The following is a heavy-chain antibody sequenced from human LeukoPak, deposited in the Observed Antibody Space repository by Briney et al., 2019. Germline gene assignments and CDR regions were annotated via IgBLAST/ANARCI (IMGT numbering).Heavy chain of an antibody. CDR2: INPNSGNT. CDR3: ARDKVGATFHYYYYMDV. CDR1: GYTLTSYD. D-gene: IGHD1-26*01. V-gene: IGHV1-8*02. J-gene: IGHJ6*03. Sequence: ASVKVSCKASGYTLTSYDINWVRQDTGQGFELLGWINPNSGNTGYAQKFQGRVTMTRNTSISTAYMELSSLRAEDTAVYYCARDKVGATFHYYYYMDVCGKGTTVTVSS.